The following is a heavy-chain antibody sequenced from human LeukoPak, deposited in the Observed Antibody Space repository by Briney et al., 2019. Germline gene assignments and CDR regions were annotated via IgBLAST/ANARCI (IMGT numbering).Heavy chain of an antibody. D-gene: IGHD6-19*01. V-gene: IGHV4-59*01. Sequence: SATLSLTCTVSGDSISNYYWSWIRQSPGKELEWLGYMYNRGSTIYNPSLKSRVTISTDTSKNQFSLRLTSVTAADTAVYYCARAEKAVTGTLDYWGQGTLITVSS. CDR2: MYNRGST. CDR3: ARAEKAVTGTLDY. J-gene: IGHJ4*02. CDR1: GDSISNYY.